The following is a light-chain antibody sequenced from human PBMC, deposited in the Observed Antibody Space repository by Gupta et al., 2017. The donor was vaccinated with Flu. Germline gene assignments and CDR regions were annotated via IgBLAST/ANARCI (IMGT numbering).Light chain of an antibody. J-gene: IGLJ1*01. Sequence: QSVLTQPPSVSGAPGPRVTLSCTGSNSNFGAGYELHWYQHVPGAAPKLLIYGNVDRPSGVPDRFSGSKSGSSAALAIAGLQADDEADYYCQSYDNIRNAYVFGTGTKVTVL. V-gene: IGLV1-40*01. CDR3: QSYDNIRNAYV. CDR1: NSNFGAGYE. CDR2: GNV.